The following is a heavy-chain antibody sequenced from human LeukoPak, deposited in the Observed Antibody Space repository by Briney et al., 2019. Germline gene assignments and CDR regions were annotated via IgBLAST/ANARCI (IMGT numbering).Heavy chain of an antibody. Sequence: SETLSLTCAVYGGSFSGYYWSWIRQPPGKGLEWIGEINHSGSTSYNPSLKSRVTISVDTSKNQFSLKLSSVTAADTAVYYCARVGGQWLTRSGRYFDYWGQGTLVTVSS. J-gene: IGHJ4*02. D-gene: IGHD6-19*01. CDR1: GGSFSGYY. V-gene: IGHV4-34*01. CDR2: INHSGST. CDR3: ARVGGQWLTRSGRYFDY.